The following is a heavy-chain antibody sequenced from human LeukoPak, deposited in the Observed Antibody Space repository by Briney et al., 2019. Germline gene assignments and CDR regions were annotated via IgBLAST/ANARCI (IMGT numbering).Heavy chain of an antibody. CDR2: VNHSGST. V-gene: IGHV4-34*01. CDR3: ARVRITMVRGVIISNGFDI. CDR1: GGSFSGYY. D-gene: IGHD3-10*01. J-gene: IGHJ3*02. Sequence: SETLSLTCAVYGGSFSGYYWSWIRQPPGKGLEWIGEVNHSGSTNYNPSLKSRVTISVDTSKNQFSLKLSSVTAADTAVYYCARVRITMVRGVIISNGFDIWGQGTMVTVSS.